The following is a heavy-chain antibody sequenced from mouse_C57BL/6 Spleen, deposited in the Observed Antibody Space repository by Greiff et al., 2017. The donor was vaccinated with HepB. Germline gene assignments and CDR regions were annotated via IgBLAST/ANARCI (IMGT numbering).Heavy chain of an antibody. Sequence: QVQLKQPGTELVKPGASVKLSCKASGYTFTSYWMHWVKQRPGQGLEWIGNINPSNGGTNYNEKFKSKATLTVDKSSSTAYMQLSSLTSEDSAVYYCARSANWDDYYYAMDYWGQGTSVTVSS. CDR3: ARSANWDDYYYAMDY. CDR2: INPSNGGT. J-gene: IGHJ4*01. CDR1: GYTFTSYW. V-gene: IGHV1-53*01. D-gene: IGHD4-1*02.